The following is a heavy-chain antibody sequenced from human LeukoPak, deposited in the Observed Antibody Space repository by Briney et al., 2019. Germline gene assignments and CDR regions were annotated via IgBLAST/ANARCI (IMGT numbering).Heavy chain of an antibody. CDR1: GGSFSGYY. CDR3: ARIPCSGGSCYLDY. Sequence: SETLSLTCAVYGGSFSGYYWSWIRQPPGKGLEWIGEINHSGSTNYNPSLKNRVTISVDTSKNQFSLKLSSVTAADTAVYYCARIPCSGGSCYLDYWGQGTLVTVSS. CDR2: INHSGST. J-gene: IGHJ4*02. V-gene: IGHV4-34*01. D-gene: IGHD2-15*01.